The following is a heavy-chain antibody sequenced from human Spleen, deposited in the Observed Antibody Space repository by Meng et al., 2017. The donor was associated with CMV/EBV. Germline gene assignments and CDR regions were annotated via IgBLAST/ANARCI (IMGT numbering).Heavy chain of an antibody. V-gene: IGHV1-46*01. D-gene: IGHD3/OR15-3a*01. CDR1: GFTFTSYY. J-gene: IGHJ6*02. Sequence: ASVKVSCKSSGFTFTSYYMHWVRQAPGQGLEWMGIINPSGGSTTYAQKFQGRVTMTRDTSTSTVHMELSSLRSEDTAVYYCARDGGGEDFWTDYYQYYAMDVWGQGTTVTVSS. CDR2: INPSGGST. CDR3: ARDGGGEDFWTDYYQYYAMDV.